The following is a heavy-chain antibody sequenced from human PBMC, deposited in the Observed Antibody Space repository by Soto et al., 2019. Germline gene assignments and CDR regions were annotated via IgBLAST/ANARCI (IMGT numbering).Heavy chain of an antibody. J-gene: IGHJ4*02. CDR2: IIPIFGTA. Sequence: SLKVSCKASGGTFSSYAISWVRQAPGQGLEWMGGIIPIFGTANYAQKFQGRVTITADESTSTAYMELSSLRSEDTAVYYCARDSRGYSYGIYFDYWGQGTLVTVSS. CDR3: ARDSRGYSYGIYFDY. CDR1: GGTFSSYA. D-gene: IGHD5-18*01. V-gene: IGHV1-69*13.